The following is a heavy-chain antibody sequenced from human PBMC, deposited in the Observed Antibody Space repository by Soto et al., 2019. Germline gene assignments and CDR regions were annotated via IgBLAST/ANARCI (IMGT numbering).Heavy chain of an antibody. CDR1: GFTFTASD. J-gene: IGHJ4*02. D-gene: IGHD2-21*02. CDR2: ITTTGDTT. V-gene: IGHV3-23*04. Sequence: QLVESEGGLVQPGGSLRLSCETSGFTFTASDMSWVRQAPGKGLEWVSSITTTGDTTHYADSVRGRFTISRDNARNTVYLQMNSLRDRDPALYYCAKGGGGDHGYWGQGTLVAVSS. CDR3: AKGGGGDHGY.